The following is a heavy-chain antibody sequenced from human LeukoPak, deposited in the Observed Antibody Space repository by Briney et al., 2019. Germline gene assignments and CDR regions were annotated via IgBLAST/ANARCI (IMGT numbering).Heavy chain of an antibody. J-gene: IGHJ4*02. CDR2: ISAYNGNT. V-gene: IGHV1-18*01. CDR3: ARDVTAQYSSGWYYVGY. CDR1: GYTLTELS. Sequence: ASVKVSCKVSGYTLTELSMHWVRQAPGQGLEWMGWISAYNGNTNYAQKLQGRVTMTTDTSTSTAYMELRSLRSDDTAVYYCARDVTAQYSSGWYYVGYWGQGTLVTVSS. D-gene: IGHD6-19*01.